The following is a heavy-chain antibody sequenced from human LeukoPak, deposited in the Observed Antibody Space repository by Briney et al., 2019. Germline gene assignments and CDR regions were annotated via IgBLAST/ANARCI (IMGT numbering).Heavy chain of an antibody. CDR3: AKAIAVAGTDYYYGMDV. Sequence: GGSLRLSCAASGFSFDDYAMHWVRQAPGKGLEWVSGISWDSGSIGYADSVKGRFTVSRDNARNSLYLQMNSLRVEDTALYFCAKAIAVAGTDYYYGMDVWGQGTTVTVSS. J-gene: IGHJ6*02. V-gene: IGHV3-9*01. D-gene: IGHD6-19*01. CDR1: GFSFDDYA. CDR2: ISWDSGSI.